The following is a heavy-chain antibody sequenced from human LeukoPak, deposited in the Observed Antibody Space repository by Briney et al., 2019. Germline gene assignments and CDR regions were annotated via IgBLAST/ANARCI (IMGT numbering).Heavy chain of an antibody. Sequence: GASVKVSCKASGYTFTSYGISWVRQAPGQGREWMGWISAYNGNTNYAQKLQGRVTMTTDTSTSTAYMELRSLRSDDTAVYYCARDRGHSGYDYYYYGMDVWGQGTTVTVSS. D-gene: IGHD5-12*01. CDR2: ISAYNGNT. V-gene: IGHV1-18*01. CDR1: GYTFTSYG. J-gene: IGHJ6*02. CDR3: ARDRGHSGYDYYYYGMDV.